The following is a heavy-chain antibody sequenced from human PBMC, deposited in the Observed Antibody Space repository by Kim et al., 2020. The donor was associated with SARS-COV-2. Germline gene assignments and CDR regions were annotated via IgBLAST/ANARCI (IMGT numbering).Heavy chain of an antibody. CDR1: GFTVSSNY. Sequence: GGSLRLSCAASGFTVSSNYMSWVRQAPGKGLEWVSDIYSGGSTYYADSVKGRFTISRDNSKNTLYLQMNSLRTEDTAAYYCARVSPPHGYSCGWIDYWGQGALVTVSS. CDR2: IYSGGST. D-gene: IGHD6-19*01. J-gene: IGHJ4*02. CDR3: ARVSPPHGYSCGWIDY. V-gene: IGHV3-53*01.